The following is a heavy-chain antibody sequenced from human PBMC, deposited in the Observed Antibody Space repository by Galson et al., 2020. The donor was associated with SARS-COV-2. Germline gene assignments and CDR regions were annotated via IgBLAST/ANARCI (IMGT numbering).Heavy chain of an antibody. V-gene: IGHV1-3*01. CDR1: GYTFPFITYT. CDR2: INAANGNT. J-gene: IGHJ4*02. D-gene: IGHD5-12*01. CDR3: SLRGYSGYDYEFDS. Sequence: ASVKVSCKASGYTFPFITYTIHWVRQAPGQSLEWMGWINAANGNTRYSQKLQGRPTITRDTSASTAYMELSSLRSEDTSLYYCSLRGYSGYDYEFDSWGQGTLVTVSS.